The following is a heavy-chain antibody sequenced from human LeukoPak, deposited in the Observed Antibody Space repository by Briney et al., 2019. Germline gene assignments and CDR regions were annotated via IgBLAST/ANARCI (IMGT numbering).Heavy chain of an antibody. CDR1: GFTFANTW. D-gene: IGHD3-10*01. V-gene: IGHV3-74*01. J-gene: IGHJ4*02. CDR3: AIGGTYGSGS. Sequence: GGSLRLSCAASGFTFANTWMHWVRQAPGKGLVWVSLINNDGSTTNYADSVKCRFTISRDNAKNTVYLQMNSLRVEDTAVYYCAIGGTYGSGSWGQGTLVTVSS. CDR2: INNDGSTT.